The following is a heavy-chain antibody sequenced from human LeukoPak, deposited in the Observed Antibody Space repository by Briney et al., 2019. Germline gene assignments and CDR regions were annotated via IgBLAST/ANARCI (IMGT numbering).Heavy chain of an antibody. V-gene: IGHV5-51*01. CDR1: YW. D-gene: IGHD7-27*01. CDR2: IHPNDDST. CDR3: ARHNNWGFDY. Sequence: YWSWIRQHPGKGLEWMGIIHPNDDSTIYSPSFQGQATISADKSISTAYLQWSTLKASDTAIYYCARHNNWGFDYWDRGTLVTVSS. J-gene: IGHJ4*02.